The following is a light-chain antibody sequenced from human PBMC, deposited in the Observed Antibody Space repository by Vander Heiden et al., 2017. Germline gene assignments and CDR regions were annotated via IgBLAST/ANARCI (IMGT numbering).Light chain of an antibody. V-gene: IGKV2-28*01. CDR1: QTLLHSSGKNY. Sequence: DIVMTHFRLSLSVTPGDPASISCRSSQTLLHSSGKNYLDWFLQKPGQSPQLLIYLGSTRASGVPDRFSGSGSGTDFTLKISRVEAEDVGVYYCMQGTQTALSFGGGTRLEIK. J-gene: IGKJ4*01. CDR2: LGS. CDR3: MQGTQTALS.